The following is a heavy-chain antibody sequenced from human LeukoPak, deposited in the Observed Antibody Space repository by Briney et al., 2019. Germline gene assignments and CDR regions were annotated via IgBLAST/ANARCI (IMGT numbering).Heavy chain of an antibody. CDR3: ARDSRGIAAAAFDP. CDR1: GYTFTSYA. Sequence: ASVKVSCTASGYTFTSYAMHWVRQAPGQRLEWMGWINAGNGNTKYSQKFQGRVTITRDTSASTAYMELSSLRSEDTAVYYCARDSRGIAAAAFDPWGQGTLVTVSS. CDR2: INAGNGNT. J-gene: IGHJ5*02. D-gene: IGHD6-13*01. V-gene: IGHV1-3*01.